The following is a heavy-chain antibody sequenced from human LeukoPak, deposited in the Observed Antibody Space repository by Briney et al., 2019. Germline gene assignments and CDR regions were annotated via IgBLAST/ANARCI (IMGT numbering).Heavy chain of an antibody. Sequence: PGGSLRLSCAASGFTFSSYAMHWVRQAPGKGLEWAAVISYDGSNKYYADSVKGRFTISRDNSKNTLYLQMNSLRAEDTAVYYCARDKRGWEPTGGFDYWGQGTLVTVSS. CDR1: GFTFSSYA. J-gene: IGHJ4*02. CDR2: ISYDGSNK. D-gene: IGHD1-14*01. V-gene: IGHV3-30-3*01. CDR3: ARDKRGWEPTGGFDY.